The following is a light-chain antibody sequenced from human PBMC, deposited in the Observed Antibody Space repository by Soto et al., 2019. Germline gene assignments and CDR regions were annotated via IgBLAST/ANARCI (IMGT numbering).Light chain of an antibody. Sequence: EIVLTQSPVPLSLSPGERATLSCRASQSVTSFLAWYQQKPGQAPRLLIYDVSHRATGVPARFSGSGSGTDFTLTISSLEPEEFAVYYCQQRINWPLTFGGGTKVEIK. CDR3: QQRINWPLT. CDR1: QSVTSF. CDR2: DVS. J-gene: IGKJ4*01. V-gene: IGKV3-11*01.